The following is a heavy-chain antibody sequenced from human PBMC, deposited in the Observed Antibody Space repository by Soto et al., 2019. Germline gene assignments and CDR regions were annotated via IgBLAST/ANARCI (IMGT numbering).Heavy chain of an antibody. CDR2: INPNSGGT. Sequence: ASVKLSCKASGYTFTGYYLHWVRPPTGQEIERIGWINPNSGGTNYAQKVQGWVPMTRATSSSTAYLELSGLRSDDTGADYRARADGQEGAENYFDRWGQGTRSTVSS. D-gene: IGHD1-26*01. CDR3: ARADGQEGAENYFDR. J-gene: IGHJ4*02. V-gene: IGHV1-2*04. CDR1: GYTFTGYY.